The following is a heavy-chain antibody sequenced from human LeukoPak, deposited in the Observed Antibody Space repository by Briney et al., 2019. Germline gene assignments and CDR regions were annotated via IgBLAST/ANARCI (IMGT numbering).Heavy chain of an antibody. Sequence: SETLSLTCTVSGGSISSGGYYWSWIRQHPGKGLEWIGYIYYSGSTYYNPSLKSRVTISVDTSKNQFSLKLSSVTAADTAVYYCGRGGGLRESDYWGQGTLVTVSS. CDR3: GRGGGLRESDY. D-gene: IGHD5-12*01. V-gene: IGHV4-31*03. J-gene: IGHJ4*02. CDR2: IYYSGST. CDR1: GGSISSGGYY.